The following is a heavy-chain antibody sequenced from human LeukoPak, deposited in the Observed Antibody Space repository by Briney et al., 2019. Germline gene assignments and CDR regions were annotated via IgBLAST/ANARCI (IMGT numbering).Heavy chain of an antibody. V-gene: IGHV4-38-2*01. CDR1: GYSISSGYY. CDR3: AGIWNYGIFDY. Sequence: ASETLSLTCAVSGYSISSGYYWGWIRQPPGKGLEWIGRIYHSGSTYYNPSLKSRVTISVDTSKNQFSLKLSSVTAADTAVYYCAGIWNYGIFDYWGQGTLVTVSS. D-gene: IGHD1-7*01. CDR2: IYHSGST. J-gene: IGHJ4*02.